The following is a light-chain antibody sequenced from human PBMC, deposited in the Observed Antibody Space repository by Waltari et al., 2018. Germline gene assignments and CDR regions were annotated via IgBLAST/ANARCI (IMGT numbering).Light chain of an antibody. CDR1: QSVSRT. J-gene: IGKJ1*01. CDR2: AAS. V-gene: IGKV3-20*01. Sequence: EIVLTQSPGTLSLSPGERATLSCRASQSVSRTLAWYQQKPGQAPSLLIYAASTRAPGLPDRFSGSGSGTDFSLTISRLEPEDFAVYYCQHYVRLPATFGQGTKVEIK. CDR3: QHYVRLPAT.